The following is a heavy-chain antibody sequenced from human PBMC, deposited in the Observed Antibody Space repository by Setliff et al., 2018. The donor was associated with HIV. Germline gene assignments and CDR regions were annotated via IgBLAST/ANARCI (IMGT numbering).Heavy chain of an antibody. D-gene: IGHD2-15*01. Sequence: SETLSLTCAVYGGSFSGYYWSWIRQPPGKGLEWIGEINHSGSTNYNPSLKSRVTISVDMSKNQFSLKLSSVTAADTAVYYCAREDARSGPGWTPGLFDSWGQGSQVTVSS. CDR3: AREDARSGPGWTPGLFDS. CDR1: GGSFSGYY. J-gene: IGHJ5*01. CDR2: INHSGST. V-gene: IGHV4-34*01.